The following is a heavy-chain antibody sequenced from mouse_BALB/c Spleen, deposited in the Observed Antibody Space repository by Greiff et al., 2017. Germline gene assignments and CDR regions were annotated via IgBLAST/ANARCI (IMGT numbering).Heavy chain of an antibody. J-gene: IGHJ4*01. CDR3: ARYDGYYSYAMDY. CDR1: GFNIKDTY. CDR2: IDPANGNT. V-gene: IGHV14-3*02. D-gene: IGHD2-3*01. Sequence: EVHLVESGAELVKPGASVKLSCTASGFNIKDTYMHWVKQRPEQGLEWIGRIDPANGNTKYDPKFQGKATITADTSSNTAYLQLSSLTSEDTAVYYCARYDGYYSYAMDYWGQGTSVTVSS.